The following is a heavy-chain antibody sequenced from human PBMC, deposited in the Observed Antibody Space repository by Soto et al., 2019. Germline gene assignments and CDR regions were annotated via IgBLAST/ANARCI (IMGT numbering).Heavy chain of an antibody. CDR1: GGSVSSFH. CDR3: ARSYSGTFYGYDI. V-gene: IGHV4-59*02. D-gene: IGHD1-26*01. J-gene: IGHJ4*02. CDR2: VFYTGNT. Sequence: LSLTCTVSGGSVSSFHWIWIRQSPGKGLEWIGYVFYTGNTKYNPALKRRVTISVDTSKKQFSLKLSSVSAADTGLYYCARSYSGTFYGYDIWGQGILVTVSS.